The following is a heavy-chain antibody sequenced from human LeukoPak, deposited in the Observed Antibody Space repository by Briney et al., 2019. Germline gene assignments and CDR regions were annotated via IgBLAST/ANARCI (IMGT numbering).Heavy chain of an antibody. V-gene: IGHV5-51*01. CDR2: IYPGDSDT. CDR3: ARHVRSYSSSSNFDY. D-gene: IGHD6-6*01. CDR1: GYSFTSYW. Sequence: PGESLKISCKGSGYSFTSYWIGWVRQMPGKGLEWMGIIYPGDSDTRYSPSFQGQVTISADKSVSTAYLQWSSLKASDTAMYYCARHVRSYSSSSNFDYWGQGTLVTVSS. J-gene: IGHJ4*02.